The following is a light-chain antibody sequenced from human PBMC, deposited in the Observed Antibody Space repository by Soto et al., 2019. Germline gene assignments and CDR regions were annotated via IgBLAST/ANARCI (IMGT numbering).Light chain of an antibody. J-gene: IGKJ1*01. CDR3: QQYGSSPPWT. V-gene: IGKV3-20*01. CDR1: QSVSSSF. CDR2: GAS. Sequence: EIVLTQSPGTLSLSPGERATLSCRASQSVSSSFLAWYQQKPGQAPRLLIYGASIRATGIPDRFSGSGSGKDFTLTISRLEPEDFAVYYCQQYGSSPPWTLGQGTKVEIK.